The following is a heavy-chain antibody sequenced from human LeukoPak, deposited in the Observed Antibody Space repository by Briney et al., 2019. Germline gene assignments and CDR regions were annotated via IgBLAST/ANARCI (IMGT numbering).Heavy chain of an antibody. CDR2: IYYSGST. CDR3: ARDVSGSYYLLGWFDP. V-gene: IGHV4-31*03. Sequence: PSETLSLTCTVSGGSISSGGYYWSWIRQHPGKGLEWIGYIYYSGSTYYNPSLKSRVTISVDTSKNQFSLKLSSATAADTAVYYCARDVSGSYYLLGWFDPWGQGTLVTVSS. CDR1: GGSISSGGYY. J-gene: IGHJ5*02. D-gene: IGHD1-26*01.